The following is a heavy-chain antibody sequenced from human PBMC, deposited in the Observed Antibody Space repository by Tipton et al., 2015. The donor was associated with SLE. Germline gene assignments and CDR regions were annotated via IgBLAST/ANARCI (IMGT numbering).Heavy chain of an antibody. CDR2: IYYREGT. CDR3: ASHHGSGWLYGLDV. Sequence: TLSLTCTVSGDSINSYYWSWIWQPPGEGLEWIGYIYYREGTNYSPSLKSRVTISLDASKNQLSLKLSSVTAADTAVYYCASHHGSGWLYGLDVWGQGTTVTVSS. J-gene: IGHJ6*02. V-gene: IGHV4-59*08. D-gene: IGHD6-19*01. CDR1: GDSINSYY.